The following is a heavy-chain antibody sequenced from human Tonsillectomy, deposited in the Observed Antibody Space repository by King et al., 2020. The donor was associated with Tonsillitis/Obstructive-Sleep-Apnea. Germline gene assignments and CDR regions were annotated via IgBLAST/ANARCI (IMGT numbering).Heavy chain of an antibody. CDR1: GGSISSYY. J-gene: IGHJ4*02. CDR3: ARGLAYCGGDCYSYYFDY. V-gene: IGHV4-59*01. Sequence: HVQLQESGPGLVKPSETLSLTCTVSGGSISSYYWSWIRQPPGKGLEWIGYIYYSGSTNYNPSLKSRVTISVDTSKNQFSLKLSSVTAADTAVYYCARGLAYCGGDCYSYYFDYWGQGTLVTVSS. D-gene: IGHD2-21*02. CDR2: IYYSGST.